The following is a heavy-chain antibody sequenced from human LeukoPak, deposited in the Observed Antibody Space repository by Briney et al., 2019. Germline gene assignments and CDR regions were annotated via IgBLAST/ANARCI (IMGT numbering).Heavy chain of an antibody. V-gene: IGHV4-59*12. CDR2: IYYSGST. J-gene: IGHJ5*02. CDR3: ATRPDIAATGPGWYDP. CDR1: GGSINSYY. D-gene: IGHD6-13*01. Sequence: SETLSLTCSVSGGSINSYYWSWIRQPPGEGLEWVGYIYYSGSTNYNPSLKSRVAISVDTSKNQFSLKVTSVTAADTAVYYCATRPDIAATGPGWYDPWGQGTLVTVSS.